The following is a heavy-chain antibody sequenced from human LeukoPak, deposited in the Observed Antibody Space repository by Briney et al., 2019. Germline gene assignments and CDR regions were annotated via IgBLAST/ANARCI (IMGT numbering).Heavy chain of an antibody. CDR3: AKDASYFDSSGYRGLDC. CDR2: ISGSGGSP. V-gene: IGHV3-23*01. J-gene: IGHJ4*02. CDR1: GFTFSSYV. Sequence: GGSLRLSCAASGFTFSSYVMSWVRQVPGKGLEWVSAISGSGGSPYYTDSVKGRFTISRDNSKNTLYLQMNSLRADDTAVYYCAKDASYFDSSGYRGLDCWGQGTLVTVSS. D-gene: IGHD3-22*01.